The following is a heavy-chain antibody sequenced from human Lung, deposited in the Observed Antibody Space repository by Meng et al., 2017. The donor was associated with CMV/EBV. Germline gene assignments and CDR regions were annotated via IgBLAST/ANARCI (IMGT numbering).Heavy chain of an antibody. D-gene: IGHD1-20*01. Sequence: SLKISCAASGFTFDDYAMHWVRQAPGKGLEWVSGISWNSGSIGYADSVKGRFTISRDNAKNSLYLQMNSLRAEDTALYYCAKDLRPRYNWNYDYYYGMDVWGQGTXVTVYS. J-gene: IGHJ6*02. V-gene: IGHV3-9*01. CDR1: GFTFDDYA. CDR2: ISWNSGSI. CDR3: AKDLRPRYNWNYDYYYGMDV.